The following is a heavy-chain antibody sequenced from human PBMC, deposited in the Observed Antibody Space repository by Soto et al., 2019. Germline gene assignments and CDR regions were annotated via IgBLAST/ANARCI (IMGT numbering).Heavy chain of an antibody. CDR2: IYTSGST. D-gene: IGHD5-18*01. CDR3: ARVDTDMVTLAFDI. CDR1: GGSISSYY. Sequence: SETLSLTCTVSGGSISSYYWSWIRQPAGKGLEWIGRIYTSGSTNYNPSLKSRVTMSVDTSKNQFSPKLSSVTAADTAVYYCARVDTDMVTLAFDIWGQGTMVTVSS. J-gene: IGHJ3*02. V-gene: IGHV4-4*07.